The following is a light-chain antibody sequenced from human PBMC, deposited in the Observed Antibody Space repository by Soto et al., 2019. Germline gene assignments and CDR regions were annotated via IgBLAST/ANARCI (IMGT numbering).Light chain of an antibody. V-gene: IGLV2-14*01. CDR1: SSDVGGYNY. J-gene: IGLJ1*01. CDR3: SSYTSSSTV. CDR2: DVS. Sequence: QSALTQPASVSGSPGQSITISCTGTSSDVGGYNYVSWYQQHPGKAPKLMIYDVSNRPSGVSNRFSGSKSGNTASLTISGLQAEDEDYYFCSSYTSSSTVFGTGTKLTVL.